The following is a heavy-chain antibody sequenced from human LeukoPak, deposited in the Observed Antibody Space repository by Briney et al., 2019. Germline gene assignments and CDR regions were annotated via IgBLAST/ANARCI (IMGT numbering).Heavy chain of an antibody. V-gene: IGHV4-39*01. D-gene: IGHD6-13*01. CDR1: GGSISSSSYY. Sequence: PSETLSLTCTVSGGSISSSSYYWGWIRQPPGKGLEWIGSIYYSGSTYYNPSLKSRVTISVDTSKNQFSLKLSSVTAADTAVYYRARRVWYSSSWYETNYFDYWGQGTLVTVSS. CDR3: ARRVWYSSSWYETNYFDY. J-gene: IGHJ4*02. CDR2: IYYSGST.